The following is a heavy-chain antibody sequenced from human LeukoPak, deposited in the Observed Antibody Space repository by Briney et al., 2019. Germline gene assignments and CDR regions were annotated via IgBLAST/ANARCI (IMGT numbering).Heavy chain of an antibody. D-gene: IGHD3-10*01. CDR3: AKGHYYGSGSLDY. CDR1: GFTFSSYS. J-gene: IGHJ4*02. V-gene: IGHV3-21*04. CDR2: ISSSSSYI. Sequence: GGSLRLSCAASGFTFSSYSMNWVRQAPGKGLEWVSSISSSSSYIYYADSVKGRFTISRDNSKNTLYLQMNSLRAEDTAVYYCAKGHYYGSGSLDYWGQGTLVTVSS.